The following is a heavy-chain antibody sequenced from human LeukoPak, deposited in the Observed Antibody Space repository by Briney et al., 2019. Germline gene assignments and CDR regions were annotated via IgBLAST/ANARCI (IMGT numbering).Heavy chain of an antibody. CDR3: ARHPSGYLDDAFDI. J-gene: IGHJ3*02. CDR2: IYPGDSDT. V-gene: IGHV5-51*01. D-gene: IGHD3-22*01. CDR1: GYRFTSYW. Sequence: GESLKISCKGSGYRFTSYWIAWVRQMPGKGLEWMGIIYPGDSDTRYSPSLQGQVTISADKSISTAYLQWSSLKASDTAMYYCARHPSGYLDDAFDIWGQGTMVTVSS.